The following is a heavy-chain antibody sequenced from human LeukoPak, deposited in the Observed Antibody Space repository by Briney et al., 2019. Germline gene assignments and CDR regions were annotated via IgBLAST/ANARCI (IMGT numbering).Heavy chain of an antibody. V-gene: IGHV1-2*02. Sequence: ASVKVSCKASGYTFTGYYMHWVRQAPGQGLEWMGWINPNSGGTNYAQKFQGRVTMTRDTSISTAYMELSSLRSEDTAVYYCARGIKGSGWYYFDYWGQGTLVTVSS. D-gene: IGHD6-19*01. CDR2: INPNSGGT. J-gene: IGHJ4*02. CDR3: ARGIKGSGWYYFDY. CDR1: GYTFTGYY.